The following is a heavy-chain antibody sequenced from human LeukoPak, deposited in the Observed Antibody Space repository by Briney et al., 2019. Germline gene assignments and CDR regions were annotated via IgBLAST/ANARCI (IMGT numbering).Heavy chain of an antibody. CDR1: GGSISSGGYS. CDR2: IYHSGST. J-gene: IGHJ4*02. CDR3: ARGALVVATIGCFDY. Sequence: PSETLSLTCAVSGGSISSGGYSWSWIRQPPGKGLEWIGYIYHSGSTYYNPSLKSRVTISVDRSKNQFSLKLSSVTASDTAVYYCARGALVVATIGCFDYWGQGTLVTVSS. V-gene: IGHV4-30-2*01. D-gene: IGHD1-26*01.